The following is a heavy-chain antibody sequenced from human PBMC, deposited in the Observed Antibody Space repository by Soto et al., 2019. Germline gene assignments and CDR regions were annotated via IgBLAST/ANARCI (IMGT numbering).Heavy chain of an antibody. Sequence: GGSLRLSCAASGFTFDDYGMSWVRQAPGKGLEWVSGINWNGGSTGYADSVKGRFTISRDNAKNSLYLQMNSLRAEDTALYHCARTNYYGSGRPETPYYYYYYYMDVWGKGTTVTVSS. V-gene: IGHV3-20*01. CDR3: ARTNYYGSGRPETPYYYYYYYMDV. J-gene: IGHJ6*03. D-gene: IGHD3-10*01. CDR2: INWNGGST. CDR1: GFTFDDYG.